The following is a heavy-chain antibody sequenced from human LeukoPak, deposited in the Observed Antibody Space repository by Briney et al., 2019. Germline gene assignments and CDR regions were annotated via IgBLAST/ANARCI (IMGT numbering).Heavy chain of an antibody. CDR2: IYYSGST. CDR1: GGSISSGDYY. D-gene: IGHD1-1*01. CDR3: ARAGRNVHYYYGMDV. J-gene: IGHJ6*02. V-gene: IGHV4-30-4*01. Sequence: PSETLSLTCTVSGGSISSGDYYWSWIRQPPGKGLEWIGYIYYSGSTYYNPSLKSRVTISVDTSKNQFSLKLSSVTAADTAVYYCARAGRNVHYYYGMDVWGQGTTVTVSS.